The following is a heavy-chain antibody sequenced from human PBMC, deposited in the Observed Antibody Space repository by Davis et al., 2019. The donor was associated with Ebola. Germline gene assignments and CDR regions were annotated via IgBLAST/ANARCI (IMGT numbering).Heavy chain of an antibody. J-gene: IGHJ5*01. CDR1: GFTFSSYW. Sequence: GESLKISCAASGFTFSSYWMSWVRQAPGKGLEWVANIKQDGSEKYYVDSVKGRFTISRDNAKNTLYLQMNSLRVEETAIYYCAREEGSSRWQNNWFDYWGQGTLVTVSS. V-gene: IGHV3-7*01. CDR2: IKQDGSEK. CDR3: AREEGSSRWQNNWFDY. D-gene: IGHD2-2*01.